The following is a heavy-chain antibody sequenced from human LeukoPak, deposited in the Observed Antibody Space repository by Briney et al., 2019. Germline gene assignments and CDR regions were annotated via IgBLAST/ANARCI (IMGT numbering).Heavy chain of an antibody. J-gene: IGHJ3*02. Sequence: AGGPLRLSCAASGFTFSNYAMSWVRQAPGKALEGVSAISGSGGSTYYADSVKGRFTISRDNSKNTLYLQMNSLRAEDTAVYYCAKDRSYYYDSSGQRGAFDIWGQGTMVTVSS. D-gene: IGHD3-22*01. CDR3: AKDRSYYYDSSGQRGAFDI. CDR2: ISGSGGST. V-gene: IGHV3-23*01. CDR1: GFTFSNYA.